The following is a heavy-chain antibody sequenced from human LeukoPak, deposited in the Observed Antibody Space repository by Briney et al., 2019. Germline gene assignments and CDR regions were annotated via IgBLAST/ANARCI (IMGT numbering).Heavy chain of an antibody. Sequence: SETLSLTCAVYGGSFSGYYWSWIRQPPGKGLEWIGEINHSGSTNYNPSLKSRVTISVDTSKNQFSLKLSSVTAADTAVYYCAGDIVVVPAASLFDYWGQGTLVTVSS. CDR2: INHSGST. CDR3: AGDIVVVPAASLFDY. V-gene: IGHV4-34*01. D-gene: IGHD2-2*01. CDR1: GGSFSGYY. J-gene: IGHJ4*02.